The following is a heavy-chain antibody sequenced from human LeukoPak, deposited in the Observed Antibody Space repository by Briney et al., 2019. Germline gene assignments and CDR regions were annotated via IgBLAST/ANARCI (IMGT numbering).Heavy chain of an antibody. V-gene: IGHV3-74*01. CDR1: GFTFSSHW. CDR3: ARDYNWNPPDY. CDR2: INSDGSIT. D-gene: IGHD1-1*01. Sequence: GGSLRLSCAASGFTFSSHWMHWVRQAPGKGLVWVSRINSDGSITTYADSAQSRFTISRNNAKNTLYLQMNSLRVEDTAVYYCARDYNWNPPDYWGQGTLVTVSS. J-gene: IGHJ4*02.